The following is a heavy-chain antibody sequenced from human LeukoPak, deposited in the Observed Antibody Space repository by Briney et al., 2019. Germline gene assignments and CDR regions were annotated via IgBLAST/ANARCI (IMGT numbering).Heavy chain of an antibody. CDR1: GGSISSYY. V-gene: IGHV4-59*01. D-gene: IGHD6-19*01. Sequence: ASETLSLTCTVSGGSISSYYWSWIRQPPGKGLEWIGYIYYSGSTNYNPSLKSRVTISVDTSKNQFSLKLSSVTAADTAVYYCARVAVAGLEYFDYWGQGTLVTVSS. CDR3: ARVAVAGLEYFDY. J-gene: IGHJ4*02. CDR2: IYYSGST.